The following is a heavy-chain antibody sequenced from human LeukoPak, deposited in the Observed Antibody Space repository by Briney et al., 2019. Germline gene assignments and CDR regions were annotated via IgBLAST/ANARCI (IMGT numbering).Heavy chain of an antibody. CDR3: ARVQGYCSGGSCYLFEPPSDY. V-gene: IGHV3-21*01. Sequence: GGSPRVSCAASGCTFSSYSMNWVRQPPGKGLEWVSSISSSSNYIYYADSVKGRFTISRDNAKNSLYLQMNSLRAEDTAVYYCARVQGYCSGGSCYLFEPPSDYWGQGTLVTVSS. J-gene: IGHJ4*02. CDR2: ISSSSNYI. D-gene: IGHD2-15*01. CDR1: GCTFSSYS.